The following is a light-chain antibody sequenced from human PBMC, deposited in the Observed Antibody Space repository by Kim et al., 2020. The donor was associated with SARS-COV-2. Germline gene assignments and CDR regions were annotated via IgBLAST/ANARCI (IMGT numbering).Light chain of an antibody. CDR3: QAWDSSPAV. V-gene: IGLV3-1*01. J-gene: IGLJ2*01. CDR2: QDS. CDR1: KLGEKY. Sequence: SYELTQPPSVSVSPGQTASITCSGDKLGEKYACWYQQKPGQSPVLVIYQDSKRPSGIPERFSGSNSGNTATLTISGTQAMDEADYYCQAWDSSPAVFGGG.